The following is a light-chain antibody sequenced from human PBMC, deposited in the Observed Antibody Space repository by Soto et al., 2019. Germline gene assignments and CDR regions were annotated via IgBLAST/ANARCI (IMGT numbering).Light chain of an antibody. J-gene: IGLJ2*01. CDR3: AAWDDSQNGVV. V-gene: IGLV1-36*01. CDR1: SSNIGNNA. Sequence: QSVLTQPPSVSDAPRQRVTISCSGSSSNIGNNAVNWYQQLPGKAPKLLIYHDDLLPSGVSDRFSGSKSGTSASLAISGLQSEDEADYYCAAWDDSQNGVVFGGGTKLTVL. CDR2: HDD.